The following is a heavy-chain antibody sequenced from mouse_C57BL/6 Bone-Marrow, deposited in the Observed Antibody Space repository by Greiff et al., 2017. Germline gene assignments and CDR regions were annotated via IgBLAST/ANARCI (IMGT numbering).Heavy chain of an antibody. CDR2: ISDGGSYT. D-gene: IGHD2-2*01. CDR3: ARDYGYGGGITTYYFDY. J-gene: IGHJ2*01. CDR1: GFTFSSYA. Sequence: EVKVVASGGGLVKPGGSLKLSCAASGFTFSSYAMSWVRQTPEKRLEWVATISDGGSYTYYPDNVKGRFTISRDNAKNNLYLQMSHLKSEDTAMYYCARDYGYGGGITTYYFDYWGQGTTLTVSS. V-gene: IGHV5-4*03.